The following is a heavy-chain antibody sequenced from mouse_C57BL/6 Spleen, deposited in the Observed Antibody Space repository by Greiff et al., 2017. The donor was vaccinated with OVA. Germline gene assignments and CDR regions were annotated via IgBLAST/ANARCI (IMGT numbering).Heavy chain of an antibody. D-gene: IGHD1-1*01. Sequence: QVQLQQPGAELVRPGSSVKLSCKASGYTFTSYWMDWVKQRPGQGLEWIGNIYPSDSETHYNQKFKDKATLTVDKSSSTAYMQLSSLTSEDSAVYYCARRDYGSYFDYWGQGTTLTVSS. CDR1: GYTFTSYW. CDR2: IYPSDSET. J-gene: IGHJ2*01. V-gene: IGHV1-61*01. CDR3: ARRDYGSYFDY.